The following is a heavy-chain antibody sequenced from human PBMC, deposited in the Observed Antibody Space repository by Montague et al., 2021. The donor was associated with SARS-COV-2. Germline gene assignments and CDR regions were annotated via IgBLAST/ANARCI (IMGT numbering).Heavy chain of an antibody. J-gene: IGHJ4*02. CDR3: AKGGSGYSIRQVATLDF. V-gene: IGHV3-9*01. D-gene: IGHD5-12*01. CDR1: GFAFDDYA. CDR2: IHWNSNAL. Sequence: SLRLSCAASGFAFDDYAMHWVRQVPGKGLEWVSGIHWNSNALGTADSVRGRFTISRDNAKSSLYLQMNSLRIEDTALYYCAKGGSGYSIRQVATLDFWGQGTLVTVST.